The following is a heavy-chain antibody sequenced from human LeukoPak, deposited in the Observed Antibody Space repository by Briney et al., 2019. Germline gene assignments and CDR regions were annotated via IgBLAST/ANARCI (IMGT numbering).Heavy chain of an antibody. CDR3: ARAPSGYGRYYYGMDV. CDR1: GFTFSSYW. CDR2: IKQDGSEK. V-gene: IGHV3-7*01. D-gene: IGHD5-12*01. J-gene: IGHJ6*02. Sequence: GGSLRLSCAASGFTFSSYWMSWVRQAPGKGLEWVANIKQDGSEKYYVDSVKGRFTISRDNAKNSLYLQMNSLRAEDTAVYYCARAPSGYGRYYYGMDVWGQGTTVTVSS.